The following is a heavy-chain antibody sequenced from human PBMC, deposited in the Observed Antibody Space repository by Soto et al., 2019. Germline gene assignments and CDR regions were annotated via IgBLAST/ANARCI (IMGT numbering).Heavy chain of an antibody. J-gene: IGHJ6*03. CDR2: IKQDGSEK. D-gene: IGHD6-19*01. V-gene: IGHV3-7*01. CDR3: ARAALSGWSDYYYYYMDV. CDR1: GFTFSSYW. Sequence: GGSLRLSCAASGFTFSSYWMSWVRQAPGKGLEWVANIKQDGSEKYYVDSVKGRFTISRDNAKNSLYLQMNSLRAEDTAVYYCARAALSGWSDYYYYYMDVWGKGTTVTVSS.